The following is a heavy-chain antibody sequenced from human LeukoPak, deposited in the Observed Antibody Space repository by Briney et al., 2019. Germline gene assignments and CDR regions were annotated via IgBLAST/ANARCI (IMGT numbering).Heavy chain of an antibody. J-gene: IGHJ3*01. Sequence: GGSLRLSCAASGFSFSSCAMSWVRQAPGKGLEWVSGISGSGDSTDYADSVKGRFTISRDNAKDSLYLQMNSLRAEDTAVYYCARDGGDDAFDLWGQGTTVTVSS. CDR2: ISGSGDST. CDR3: ARDGGDDAFDL. CDR1: GFSFSSCA. V-gene: IGHV3-23*01. D-gene: IGHD3-16*01.